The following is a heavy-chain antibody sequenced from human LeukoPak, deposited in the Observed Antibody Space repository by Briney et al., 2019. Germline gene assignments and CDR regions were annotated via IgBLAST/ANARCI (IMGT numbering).Heavy chain of an antibody. CDR1: GYRFNNYW. CDR2: IYPDDSNT. Sequence: GESLKISCKGSGYRFNNYWIGWVRQMSGKGLEWMEIIYPDDSNTKYTPSFEGQVTISVDKSINTAYLQWSSLKASDTAIYYCARRYGAGYSSSYYYYYMDVWGQGTTVTVSS. V-gene: IGHV5-51*01. J-gene: IGHJ6*03. CDR3: ARRYGAGYSSSYYYYYMDV. D-gene: IGHD5-24*01.